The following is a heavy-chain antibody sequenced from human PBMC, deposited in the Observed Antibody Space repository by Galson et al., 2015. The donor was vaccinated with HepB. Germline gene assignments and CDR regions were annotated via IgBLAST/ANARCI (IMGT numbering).Heavy chain of an antibody. V-gene: IGHV3-21*01. CDR3: ARVKRGYCSGGSCYSGQGGIDY. CDR1: GFTFSSYS. D-gene: IGHD2-15*01. CDR2: ISSSSSYI. Sequence: SLRLSCAASGFTFSSYSMNWVRQAPGKGLEWVSSISSSSSYIYYADSVKGRFTISRDNAKNSLYLQMDSLRAEDTAVYYCARVKRGYCSGGSCYSGQGGIDYWGQGTLVTVSS. J-gene: IGHJ4*02.